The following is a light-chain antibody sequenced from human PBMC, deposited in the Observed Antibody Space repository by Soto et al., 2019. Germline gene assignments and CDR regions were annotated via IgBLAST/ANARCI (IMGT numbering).Light chain of an antibody. CDR1: QDISNY. CDR2: DAS. Sequence: DIQMTQSPSALSASVGDRVTITCQASQDISNYLNWYQQKPGKAPKLLIYDASNLETGAPSRFSRSGSWTAFTFTISSLQHEDIATYYCPQYDNLPPYTFGPGTKLQIK. CDR3: PQYDNLPPYT. J-gene: IGKJ2*01. V-gene: IGKV1-33*01.